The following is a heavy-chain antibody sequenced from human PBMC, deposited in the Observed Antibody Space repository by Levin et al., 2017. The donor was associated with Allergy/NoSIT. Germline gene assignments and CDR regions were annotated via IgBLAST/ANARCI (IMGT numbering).Heavy chain of an antibody. CDR1: GGSISSYY. J-gene: IGHJ6*02. V-gene: IGHV4-4*07. CDR3: ARASMVRGVIMGPYYDYGMDV. CDR2: IYTSGST. D-gene: IGHD3-10*01. Sequence: SETLSLTCTVSGGSISSYYWSWIRQPAGKGLEWIGRIYTSGSTNYNPSLKSRVTMSVDTSKNQFSLKLSSVTAADTAVYYCARASMVRGVIMGPYYDYGMDVWGQGTTVTVSS.